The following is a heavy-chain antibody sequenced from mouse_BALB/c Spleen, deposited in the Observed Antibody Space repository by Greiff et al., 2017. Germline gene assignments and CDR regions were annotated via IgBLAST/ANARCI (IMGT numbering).Heavy chain of an antibody. CDR2: INPNNGGT. CDR3: ARGLRTDYDAMDY. Sequence: VQLQQSGPELVKPGASVKIPCKASGYTFTDYNIDWVKQSHGKSLEWIGDINPNNGGTIYNQKFKGKATLTVDKSSSTAYMELRSLTSEDTAVYYCARGLRTDYDAMDYWGQGTSVTVSS. J-gene: IGHJ4*01. V-gene: IGHV1-18*01. CDR1: GYTFTDYN. D-gene: IGHD2-2*01.